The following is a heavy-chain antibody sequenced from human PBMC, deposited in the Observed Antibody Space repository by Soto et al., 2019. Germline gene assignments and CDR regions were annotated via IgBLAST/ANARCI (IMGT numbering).Heavy chain of an antibody. D-gene: IGHD4-17*01. CDR1: GYTFTSYE. CDR3: VGATVTPWVF. CDR2: VNPTSGNT. Sequence: QVQLVQSGAEVKKPGASVKVSCKASGYTFTSYEINWVRQATGQGLEWLGWVNPTSGNTGYAQKFQGRVTMTRNTSISTAYMELSSLRSEDTAVYYCVGATVTPWVFWGQGTLVTVSS. V-gene: IGHV1-8*01. J-gene: IGHJ4*02.